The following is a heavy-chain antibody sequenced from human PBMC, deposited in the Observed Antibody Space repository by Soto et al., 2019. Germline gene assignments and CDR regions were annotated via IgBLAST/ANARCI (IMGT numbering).Heavy chain of an antibody. V-gene: IGHV3-33*01. D-gene: IGHD3-10*01. CDR3: AGEHQDSGIEFDP. Sequence: QVQLVESGGGVVQPGRSLRLSCAASGFTFSNYIMHWVRQPPGKGLEWLTLIWSDGSIKDYADAVKGRFTISRDNSKNTLYLQINTLRVEDTAVYYCAGEHQDSGIEFDPGGQGTLVTVSS. J-gene: IGHJ5*02. CDR2: IWSDGSIK. CDR1: GFTFSNYI.